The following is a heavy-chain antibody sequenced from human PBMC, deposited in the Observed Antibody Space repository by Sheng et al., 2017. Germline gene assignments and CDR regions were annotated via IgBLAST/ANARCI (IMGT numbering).Heavy chain of an antibody. CDR1: GFTFSVSA. V-gene: IGHV3-73*02. D-gene: IGHD1-26*01. J-gene: IGHJ4*02. CDR3: TRPAGGSETVY. CDR2: IRDKANNYAT. Sequence: EVQLVESGGGLVQPGGSLKLSCAASGFTFSVSAMHWVRQAPGKGLEWIGRIRDKANNYATAYGTAVKGRFIISRDDSKNMAYLQMNSLKSEDTAVYYCTRPAGGSETVYWGQGILVTV.